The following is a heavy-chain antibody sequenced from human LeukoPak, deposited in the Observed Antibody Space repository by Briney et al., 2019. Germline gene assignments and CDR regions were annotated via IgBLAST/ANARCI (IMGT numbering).Heavy chain of an antibody. D-gene: IGHD6-19*01. Sequence: PAGTLSLSCVASGFTFSSFSMHWVRQAPGQGLEWVAFIRSHGSNKYYADSVKGRFTISRDNSNNTLYLQMNSLRADDTAGYYCAKAIAVAHGDYWGQGTLVTVSS. CDR2: IRSHGSNK. J-gene: IGHJ4*02. CDR3: AKAIAVAHGDY. CDR1: GFTFSSFS. V-gene: IGHV3-30*02.